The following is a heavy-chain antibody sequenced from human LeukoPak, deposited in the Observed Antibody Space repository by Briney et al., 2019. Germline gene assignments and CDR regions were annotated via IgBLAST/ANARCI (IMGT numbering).Heavy chain of an antibody. J-gene: IGHJ4*02. CDR2: IGGSGAST. V-gene: IGHV3-23*01. CDR3: AKSGYNRFDY. CDR1: GFTFSSYT. D-gene: IGHD5-24*01. Sequence: GGSLRLSCAASGFTFSSYTMTWVRQAPGKGLEWVSTIGGSGASTYYADSVKGRFTISRDNSKNTLYLQMNSLRAEDTAVYYCAKSGYNRFDYWGQGTRVTVSS.